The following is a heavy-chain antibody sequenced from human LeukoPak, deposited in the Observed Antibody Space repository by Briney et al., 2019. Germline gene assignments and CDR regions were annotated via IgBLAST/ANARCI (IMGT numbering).Heavy chain of an antibody. CDR3: ARETGYAFDM. CDR2: ISSSGSTI. J-gene: IGHJ3*02. CDR1: GFTFSGYS. Sequence: GGSLRLSCAASGFTFSGYSMIWVRQAPGRGLEWLSYISSSGSTISYADSVKGRFTISRDNAQNSLYLLMNSLRDEDTAVYYCARETGYAFDMWGQGTMVTVSS. V-gene: IGHV3-48*02.